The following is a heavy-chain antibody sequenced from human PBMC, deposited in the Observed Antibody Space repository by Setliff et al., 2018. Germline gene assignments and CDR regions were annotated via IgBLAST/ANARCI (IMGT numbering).Heavy chain of an antibody. CDR3: AKDIVVVPAATFDFWSGSYYMDV. D-gene: IGHD2-2*01. CDR1: GITFRTYS. J-gene: IGHJ6*03. Sequence: GSLRLSCAASGITFRTYSLNWVRQAPGRGLEWVSSISSSSSYIYYADSVKGRFTISRDNAKNSLYLQMNSLRAEDTAVYYCAKDIVVVPAATFDFWSGSYYMDVWGKGTTVTVSS. CDR2: ISSSSSYI. V-gene: IGHV3-21*01.